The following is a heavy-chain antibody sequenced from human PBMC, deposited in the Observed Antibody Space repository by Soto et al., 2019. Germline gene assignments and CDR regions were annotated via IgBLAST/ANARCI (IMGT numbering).Heavy chain of an antibody. CDR2: IYSRGDT. Sequence: SQTLSLTCSVSGGSMGSYYWNWLRQPAGKGLEWIGRIYSRGDTNYNPSVKSRVTMSVDTSKNEFSLRLNSVTAADTAVYYCAGIGEDFYYGMDVWRQGTTVTVTS. D-gene: IGHD2-21*01. CDR1: GGSMGSYY. CDR3: AGIGEDFYYGMDV. V-gene: IGHV4-4*07. J-gene: IGHJ6*02.